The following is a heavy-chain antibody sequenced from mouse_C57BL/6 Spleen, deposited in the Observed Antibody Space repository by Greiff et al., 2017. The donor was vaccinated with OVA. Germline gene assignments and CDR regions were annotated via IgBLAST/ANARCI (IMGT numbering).Heavy chain of an antibody. CDR1: GFTFSSYA. Sequence: EVQRVESGGGLVKPGGSLKLSCAASGFTFSSYAMSWVRQTPEKRLAWVATISDGGSYTYYPDNVKGRFTISRDNAKNNLYLQRSQLKSEDTALYYCARAYYGNYFDYWGQGTTLTVSS. CDR2: ISDGGSYT. V-gene: IGHV5-4*01. D-gene: IGHD1-1*01. CDR3: ARAYYGNYFDY. J-gene: IGHJ2*01.